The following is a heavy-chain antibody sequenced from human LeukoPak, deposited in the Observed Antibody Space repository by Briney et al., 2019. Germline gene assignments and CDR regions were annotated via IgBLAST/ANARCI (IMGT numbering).Heavy chain of an antibody. CDR1: GFTFSDSG. CDR3: AKEGTDYGDYPYFFDY. V-gene: IGHV3-30*18. Sequence: GRSLRLSCAASGFTFSDSGMHWVRQAPGKGLEWVAIISFDGSRRFYADSVRGRFTVSRYNSKNTLFLQMDSLSADDTGVYYCAKEGTDYGDYPYFFDYWGQGTLVTVSS. J-gene: IGHJ4*02. D-gene: IGHD4-17*01. CDR2: ISFDGSRR.